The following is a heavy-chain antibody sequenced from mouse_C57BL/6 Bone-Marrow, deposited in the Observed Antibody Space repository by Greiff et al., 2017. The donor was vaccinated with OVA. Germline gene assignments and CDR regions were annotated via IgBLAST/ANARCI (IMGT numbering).Heavy chain of an antibody. V-gene: IGHV1-81*01. CDR2: IYPRSGNT. CDR3: AGTTVVADDY. J-gene: IGHJ2*01. D-gene: IGHD1-1*01. CDR1: GYTFTSYG. Sequence: VQRVESGAELARPGASVKLSCKASGYTFTSYGISWVKQRTGQGLEWIGEIYPRSGNTYYNEKFKGKATLTADKSSSTAYMELRSLTSEDSAVYFCAGTTVVADDYWGQGTTLTVSS.